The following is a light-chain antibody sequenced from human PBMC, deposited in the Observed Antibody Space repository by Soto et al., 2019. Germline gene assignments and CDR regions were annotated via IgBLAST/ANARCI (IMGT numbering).Light chain of an antibody. CDR3: QQYNSYSLWT. J-gene: IGKJ1*01. CDR1: QNIGDR. V-gene: IGKV1-5*01. Sequence: DIQMTQSPSTLSASVGDRVTIACRASQNIGDRLAWYQQKPGKAPKLLIYDASSLESGVPSRFSGSGSGTEFTLTISSLQPDDFATYYCQQYNSYSLWTFGQGTKVDIK. CDR2: DAS.